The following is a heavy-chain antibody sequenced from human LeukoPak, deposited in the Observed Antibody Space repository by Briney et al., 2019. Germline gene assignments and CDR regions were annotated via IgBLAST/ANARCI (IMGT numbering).Heavy chain of an antibody. CDR3: ARARGDYYDSSRVAFDI. CDR2: IYTSGST. V-gene: IGHV4-4*09. J-gene: IGHJ3*02. CDR1: GGSISSYY. D-gene: IGHD3-22*01. Sequence: PSETLSLTCTVSGGSISSYYWSWIRQPPGKGLEWIGYIYTSGSTNYNPSLKGRVTISVDTSKNQFSLKLSSVTAADTAVYYCARARGDYYDSSRVAFDIWGQGTMVTVSS.